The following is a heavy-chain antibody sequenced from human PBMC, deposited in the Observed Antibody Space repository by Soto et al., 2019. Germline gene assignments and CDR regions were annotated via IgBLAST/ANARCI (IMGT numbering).Heavy chain of an antibody. Sequence: ASVKGSCKASGYNFTSYGISWVRQAPGQGLEWMGWISAYNGNTNYAQKLQGRVTMTTDTSTSTAYMELRSLRSDDTAVYYCARASCSSTSCYGRIYYYYGMDVWGQGTTVTVSS. CDR1: GYNFTSYG. J-gene: IGHJ6*02. CDR2: ISAYNGNT. D-gene: IGHD2-2*01. V-gene: IGHV1-18*01. CDR3: ARASCSSTSCYGRIYYYYGMDV.